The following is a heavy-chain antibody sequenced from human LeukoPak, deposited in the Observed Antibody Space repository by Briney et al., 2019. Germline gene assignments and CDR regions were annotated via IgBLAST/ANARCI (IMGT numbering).Heavy chain of an antibody. CDR1: GFTLSSYE. CDR2: ISFSGSVT. Sequence: GGSLRLSCAASGFTLSSYEMNWVRQAPGKGLEWVSYISFSGSVTDYADSVKGRFTISRDNAKNSLSLQMNSLRVADTAVYYCAREQSEYRYGLPFDYWGWGTLVTVSS. D-gene: IGHD5-18*01. CDR3: AREQSEYRYGLPFDY. J-gene: IGHJ4*02. V-gene: IGHV3-48*03.